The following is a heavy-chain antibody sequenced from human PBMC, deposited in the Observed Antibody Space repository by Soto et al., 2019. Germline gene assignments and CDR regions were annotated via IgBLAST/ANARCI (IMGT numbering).Heavy chain of an antibody. V-gene: IGHV1-69*13. CDR3: AGMHDYGDYIFHY. Sequence: ASVKVSCKASGGTFSSYAISWVRQAPGQGLEWMGGIIPIFGTANYAQKFQGRVTITADESTSTAYMELSSLRSEDTAVYYCAGMHDYGDYIFHYWGQGTLVTVSS. J-gene: IGHJ4*02. D-gene: IGHD4-17*01. CDR1: GGTFSSYA. CDR2: IIPIFGTA.